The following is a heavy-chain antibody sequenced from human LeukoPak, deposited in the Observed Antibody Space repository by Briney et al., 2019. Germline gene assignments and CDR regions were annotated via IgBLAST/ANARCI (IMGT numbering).Heavy chain of an antibody. CDR1: GFTFSDHY. J-gene: IGHJ4*02. D-gene: IGHD1-26*01. CDR2: SRNKANTYST. Sequence: PGGSLRLSCAVSGFTFSDHYMDWVRQAPGKGLEWVGRSRNKANTYSTEYAASVKGRFTISRDDSKNSLYLQMNSLKTEDTAVYYCARSSVGGTGHDFDSWGQGTLVTVSS. V-gene: IGHV3-72*01. CDR3: ARSSVGGTGHDFDS.